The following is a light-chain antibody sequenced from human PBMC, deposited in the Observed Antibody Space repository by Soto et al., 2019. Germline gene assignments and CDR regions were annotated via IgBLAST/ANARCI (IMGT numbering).Light chain of an antibody. CDR3: QSYDSSLSGYV. CDR1: SSNIGAGYD. J-gene: IGLJ1*01. V-gene: IGLV1-40*01. Sequence: QSVLTQPPSVSGAPGQRVTISCTGSSSNIGAGYDVHWYQQLPGTAPKVLISGNNNRPSGVPDRFSGSKSGTSASLAITGLQAEDEADYYCQSYDSSLSGYVFGTGTKVTVL. CDR2: GNN.